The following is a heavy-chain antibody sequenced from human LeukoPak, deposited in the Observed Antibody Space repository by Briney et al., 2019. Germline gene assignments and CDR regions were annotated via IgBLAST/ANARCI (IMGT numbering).Heavy chain of an antibody. Sequence: PGGSLRLSCAASGFTFSSYGMSWVRQAPGKGLEWVSAISGSGGSTYYADSVKGRFTISRDNSKNTLYLQMNSLRAEDTAVYYCAKDSTGYSSGWYVRWGQGTLVTVSS. V-gene: IGHV3-23*01. J-gene: IGHJ4*02. CDR3: AKDSTGYSSGWYVR. D-gene: IGHD6-19*01. CDR2: ISGSGGST. CDR1: GFTFSSYG.